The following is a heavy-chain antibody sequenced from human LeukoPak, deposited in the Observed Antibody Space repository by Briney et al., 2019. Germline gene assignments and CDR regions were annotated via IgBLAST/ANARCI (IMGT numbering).Heavy chain of an antibody. Sequence: GGALRLSSAASGFTFSDYYMSWIRPAPGKGLEGVSYISSSGSTIYYADSVKGRFTISRDNAKNSLYLQMKSLRAEDPAVYYCATRGGGLSGDYYYYYYMDVRGKGTTVTVSS. D-gene: IGHD3-10*01. CDR2: ISSSGSTI. CDR3: ATRGGGLSGDYYYYYYMDV. CDR1: GFTFSDYY. J-gene: IGHJ6*03. V-gene: IGHV3-11*01.